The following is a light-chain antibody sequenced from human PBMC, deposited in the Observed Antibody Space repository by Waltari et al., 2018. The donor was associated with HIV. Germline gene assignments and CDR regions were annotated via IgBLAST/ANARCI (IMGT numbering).Light chain of an antibody. J-gene: IGLJ1*01. CDR1: SSDVVSYNY. CDR2: EVS. Sequence: QSALTQPASVSGSPGQSITISCTGTSSDVVSYNYVSSYQHHPGKAPKLMIYEVSNRPSGVSNRFSGSKSGYTASLTISGLQAEDEADYYCSSYTSTSTSCVFGTGTKVTVL. V-gene: IGLV2-14*01. CDR3: SSYTSTSTSCV.